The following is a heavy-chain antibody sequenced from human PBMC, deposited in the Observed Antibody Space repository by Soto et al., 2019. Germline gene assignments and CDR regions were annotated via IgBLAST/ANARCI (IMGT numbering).Heavy chain of an antibody. J-gene: IGHJ5*02. D-gene: IGHD6-13*01. CDR2: ITGSSTSI. CDR1: GFTLSSYT. V-gene: IGHV3-21*01. Sequence: EVQLVESGGGLVKPGGSLRLSCAASGFTLSSYTMNWVRQAPGKGLEWVSSITGSSTSIYYADSVKGRFTISRDNAKKSLYLQMNSLRVEDTAVYFCARRMAATGYHCLDPWGPGTLVTVSS. CDR3: ARRMAATGYHCLDP.